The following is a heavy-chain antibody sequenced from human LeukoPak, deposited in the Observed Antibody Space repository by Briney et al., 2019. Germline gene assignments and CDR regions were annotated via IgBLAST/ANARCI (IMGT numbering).Heavy chain of an antibody. V-gene: IGHV3-53*01. D-gene: IGHD3-10*01. CDR2: IYTGSST. J-gene: IGHJ3*02. CDR3: AKSGRGGMRGAFDI. CDR1: GLTVSSNY. Sequence: GMSLRLSCAASGLTVSSNYMSWVRQAPGKGLEWVSVIYTGSSTYYADSVKSRFTISRDNSKNTLYLQKNSMRGEDAEVYYCAKSGRGGMRGAFDIWGQGTMVTVSS.